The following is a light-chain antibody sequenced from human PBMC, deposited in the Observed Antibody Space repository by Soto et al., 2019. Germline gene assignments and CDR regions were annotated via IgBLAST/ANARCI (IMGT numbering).Light chain of an antibody. CDR1: QSVSSY. CDR2: DAS. Sequence: ESVLTQSPATLSLSPGERATLSCRASQSVSSYLAWYQQKPGQAPRLLIYDASNRATGIAARFSGSGSGTDFTLTISSLEPEDFAVYYCQQRSNWPPLFTFGPGTKVDIK. J-gene: IGKJ3*01. CDR3: QQRSNWPPLFT. V-gene: IGKV3-11*01.